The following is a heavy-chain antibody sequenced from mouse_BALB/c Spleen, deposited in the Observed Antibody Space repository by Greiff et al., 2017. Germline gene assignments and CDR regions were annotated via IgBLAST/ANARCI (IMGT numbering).Heavy chain of an antibody. Sequence: VQLQQSGAELVRPGTSVKVSCKASGYAFTNYLIEWVKQRPGQGLEWIGVINPGSGGTNYNEKFKGKATLTADKSSSTAYMQLSSLTSDDSAVYFCARDYYGSSWFAYWGQGTLVTVSA. V-gene: IGHV1-54*01. CDR1: GYAFTNYL. CDR2: INPGSGGT. J-gene: IGHJ3*01. CDR3: ARDYYGSSWFAY. D-gene: IGHD1-1*01.